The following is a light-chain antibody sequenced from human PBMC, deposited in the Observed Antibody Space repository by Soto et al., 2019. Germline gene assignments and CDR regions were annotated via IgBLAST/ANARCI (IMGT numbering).Light chain of an antibody. Sequence: QSALTQPASVSGSPGQSITISCTGTSSDVGGYNYVSWYQQHPGKAPKLMIYDVSNRPSGVSNRFSGSKSGNTASLTISELQAEDEADYYCISYTSSITLYVFGTGTELTVL. CDR3: ISYTSSITLYV. CDR1: SSDVGGYNY. CDR2: DVS. J-gene: IGLJ1*01. V-gene: IGLV2-14*01.